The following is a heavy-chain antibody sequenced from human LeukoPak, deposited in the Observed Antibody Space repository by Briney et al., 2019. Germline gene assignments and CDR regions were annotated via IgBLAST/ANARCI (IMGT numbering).Heavy chain of an antibody. CDR1: GFTFSSYS. Sequence: GGSLRLSCAASGFTFSSYSMNWVRQAPGKGLEWVSSISSSSSYIYYADSVKGRLTISRDNAKNSLYLQMNSLRAEDTAVYYCARDPGAMVPGLVDYWGQGTLVTVSS. CDR3: ARDPGAMVPGLVDY. J-gene: IGHJ4*02. D-gene: IGHD3-10*01. V-gene: IGHV3-21*01. CDR2: ISSSSSYI.